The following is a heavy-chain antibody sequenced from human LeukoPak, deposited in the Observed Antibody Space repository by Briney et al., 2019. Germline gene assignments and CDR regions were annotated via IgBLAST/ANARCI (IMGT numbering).Heavy chain of an antibody. Sequence: GGSLRLSCVASGSTFSSSWMSWVRRAPGKGLEWVANIKQDGTEEYYVDSVRGRFSISKDNAKNSLYLQMNSLRAEDTAVYYCALGYDSRERGYYFDYWGQGTLVTVS. D-gene: IGHD3-22*01. J-gene: IGHJ4*02. CDR3: ALGYDSRERGYYFDY. CDR1: GSTFSSSW. V-gene: IGHV3-7*03. CDR2: IKQDGTEE.